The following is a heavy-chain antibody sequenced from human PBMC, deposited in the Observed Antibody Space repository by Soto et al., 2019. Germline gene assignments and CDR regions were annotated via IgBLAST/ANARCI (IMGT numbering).Heavy chain of an antibody. V-gene: IGHV4-59*08. J-gene: IGHJ3*02. CDR3: ARHTLRGIDAFDI. CDR2: IYYSGST. CDR1: GGSISSYY. D-gene: IGHD3-16*01. Sequence: PSETLSLTCTVSGGSISSYYWSWIRQPPGKGLEWIGYIYYSGSTNYNPSLKSRVTISVDTSKNQFSLKLSSVTAADTAVYYCARHTLRGIDAFDIWGRGTMVTVSS.